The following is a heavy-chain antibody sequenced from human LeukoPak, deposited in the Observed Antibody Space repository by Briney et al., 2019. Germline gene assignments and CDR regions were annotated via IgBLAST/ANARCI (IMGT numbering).Heavy chain of an antibody. CDR2: INAGNGNT. V-gene: IGHV1-3*01. CDR1: GYTFTSYA. J-gene: IGHJ4*02. D-gene: IGHD2-15*01. Sequence: ASVKVSCKASGYTFTSYAMHWVRQAPGQRLEWMGWINAGNGNTKYSQKFQGRVTITRDTSASTAYMELSSLRSEDTAVYYCARVDLTLPYYFDYWGQGTLVTVSS. CDR3: ARVDLTLPYYFDY.